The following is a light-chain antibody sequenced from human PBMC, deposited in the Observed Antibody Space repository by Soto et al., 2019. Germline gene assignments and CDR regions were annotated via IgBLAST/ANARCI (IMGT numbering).Light chain of an antibody. CDR1: QSVSSSS. Sequence: EIGLTQSPGTLSLSPGERATLSCRASQSVSSSSLAWYQQKPGQSPRLLIYGASSRATGIPDRFSGRGSGTDFTLTISRLEPEDFAVYYCQQYAGSFGGGTKVDIK. CDR3: QQYAGS. CDR2: GAS. V-gene: IGKV3-20*01. J-gene: IGKJ4*02.